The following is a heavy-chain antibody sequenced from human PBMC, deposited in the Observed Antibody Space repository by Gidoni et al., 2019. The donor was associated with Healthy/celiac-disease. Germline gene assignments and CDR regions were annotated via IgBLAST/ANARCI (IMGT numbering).Heavy chain of an antibody. CDR3: ARGGGYCSSTSCYSEGYYYYYGMDV. CDR2: INPSGGST. CDR1: GYTFTSSS. Sequence: QVQLVQSGAEVKKPGASVKFSCTASGYTFTSSSLHWVRQAPGQGLEWMGIINPSGGSTSYAQKFQGRVTMTRDTSTSTVYMELSSLRAEDTAVYYCARGGGYCSSTSCYSEGYYYYYGMDVWGQGTTVTVSS. V-gene: IGHV1-46*03. J-gene: IGHJ6*02. D-gene: IGHD2-2*02.